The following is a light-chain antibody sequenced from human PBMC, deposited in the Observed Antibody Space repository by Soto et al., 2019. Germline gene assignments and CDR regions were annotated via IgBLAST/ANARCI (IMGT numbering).Light chain of an antibody. CDR2: KAS. CDR1: QSISNL. Sequence: DIQMTQSPSTLSASVGDRVTITCRASQSISNLLAWFQQQPGKAPEILIYKASSLQSGVPSRFSGSGSGTDFSLTISSLQPDDFATYYCLQYYDYRTFGQGTKVEIK. CDR3: LQYYDYRT. V-gene: IGKV1-5*03. J-gene: IGKJ1*01.